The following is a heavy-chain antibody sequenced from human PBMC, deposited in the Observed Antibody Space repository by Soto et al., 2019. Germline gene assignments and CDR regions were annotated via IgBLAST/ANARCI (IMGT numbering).Heavy chain of an antibody. CDR1: GFTFKSHA. V-gene: IGHV3-64D*06. J-gene: IGHJ6*02. CDR3: VKGRAKHGGGRTCSLWMDL. Sequence: GGSLRLSCSASGFTFKSHAMHWVRQAPGKGLEYVSSIHTGGETTFYADAVKGRFIVSRDNSNNTLDLQMTSLKYEDSGVYYCVKGRAKHGGGRTCSLWMDLWGQGTTVTVSS. D-gene: IGHD2-15*01. CDR2: IHTGGETT.